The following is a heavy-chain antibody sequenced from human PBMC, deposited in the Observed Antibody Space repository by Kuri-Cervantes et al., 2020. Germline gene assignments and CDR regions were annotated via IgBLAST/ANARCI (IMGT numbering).Heavy chain of an antibody. CDR2: ISYSGST. Sequence: SETLSLTCTVSGGSINSYYWNWIRQPPGKGLEWIGYISYSGSTTYNPSLKSRVTISVDTSKNQFSLKLSSVTAADTAVYYCARGSLRGHFDYWGQGTLVTVSS. CDR3: ARGSLRGHFDY. D-gene: IGHD6-13*01. J-gene: IGHJ4*02. V-gene: IGHV4-59*12. CDR1: GGSINSYY.